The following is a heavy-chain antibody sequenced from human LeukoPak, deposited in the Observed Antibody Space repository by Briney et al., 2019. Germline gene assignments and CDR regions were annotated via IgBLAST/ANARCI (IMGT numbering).Heavy chain of an antibody. CDR3: ARGGIAVADSWPNDY. J-gene: IGHJ4*02. Sequence: PGGSLRLTCAASGFTFSSYAMHWVRQAPGKGLEWVTVISYDGSNKYYTDSVKGRFTISRDNSKNTLYLQMNSLRAEDTAVYYCARGGIAVADSWPNDYWGQGTLVTVSS. D-gene: IGHD6-19*01. V-gene: IGHV3-30-3*01. CDR1: GFTFSSYA. CDR2: ISYDGSNK.